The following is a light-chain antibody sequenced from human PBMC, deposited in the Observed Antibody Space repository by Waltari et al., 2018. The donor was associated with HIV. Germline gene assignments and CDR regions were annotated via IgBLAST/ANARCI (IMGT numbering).Light chain of an antibody. J-gene: IGLJ2*01. CDR3: SSYADSDTPVV. CDR1: SSDVGAYNY. V-gene: IGLV2-8*01. Sequence: QSALAQPPSASGSAGQSVTISCTGTSSDVGAYNYFPWYQQHPGKSPKLIIYDVTKRPSGVPDRFSGSKSGNTASLTVSGLQGEDEADYYCSSYADSDTPVVFGGGTKLTVL. CDR2: DVT.